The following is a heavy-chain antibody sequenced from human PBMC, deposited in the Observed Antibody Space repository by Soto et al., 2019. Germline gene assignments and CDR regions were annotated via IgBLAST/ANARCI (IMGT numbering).Heavy chain of an antibody. D-gene: IGHD3-9*01. J-gene: IGHJ6*02. V-gene: IGHV4-39*01. CDR2: IYYSGYT. CDR1: GGSISSSSYY. CDR3: ACGYDILSGYPSGDYYGIAV. Sequence: SETLSLTCTVSGGSISSSSYYWGWIRQPPGKGLEWIGSIYYSGYTYYNPSLKSRVTISVDTSKNQFSLKLSSVTAADTAVYYCACGYDILSGYPSGDYYGIAVSAQGTTDIVS.